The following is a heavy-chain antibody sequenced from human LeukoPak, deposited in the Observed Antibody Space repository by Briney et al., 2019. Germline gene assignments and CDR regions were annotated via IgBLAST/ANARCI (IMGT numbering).Heavy chain of an antibody. D-gene: IGHD4-17*01. CDR2: INPNSGGT. CDR1: GYTFTGYY. J-gene: IGHJ4*02. V-gene: IGHV1-2*06. Sequence: ASVKVSCKASGYTFTGYYMHWVRQAPGQGLEWMGRINPNSGGTNYAQKFQGRVTMTRDTSISTAYMELSRLRSDDTAVYYCARDTVTTNPSPSFDYWGQGTLVIVSS. CDR3: ARDTVTTNPSPSFDY.